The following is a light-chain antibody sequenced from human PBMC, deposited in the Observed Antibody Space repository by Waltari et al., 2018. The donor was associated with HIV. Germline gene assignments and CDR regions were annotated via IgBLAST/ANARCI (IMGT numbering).Light chain of an antibody. V-gene: IGLV1-47*01. CDR2: RNT. CDR1: SSNIGTYY. Sequence: QSVMTQPPSVSGTPGPGVTITCSGNSSNIGTYYVYWYQQFPPAAPQLLIFRNTRRPSGVPDRFAGSKSGTSASLAIRGLRSEDEADYYCATWEDSLNGRGVFGTGTRVTVL. J-gene: IGLJ1*01. CDR3: ATWEDSLNGRGV.